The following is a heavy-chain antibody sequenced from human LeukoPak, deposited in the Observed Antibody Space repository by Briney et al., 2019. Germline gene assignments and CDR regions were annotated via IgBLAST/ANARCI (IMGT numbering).Heavy chain of an antibody. CDR1: GFTFSSYE. D-gene: IGHD1-20*01. CDR2: ISSSGSTI. V-gene: IGHV3-48*03. Sequence: GGSLRLSCAASGFTFSSYEMNWVRQAPGKGLEWVSYISSSGSTIYYADSVKGRFTISRDNSKNTLYLQMNSLRAEDTAVYYCARAEGFVNYYFDYWGQGTLVTVSS. CDR3: ARAEGFVNYYFDY. J-gene: IGHJ4*02.